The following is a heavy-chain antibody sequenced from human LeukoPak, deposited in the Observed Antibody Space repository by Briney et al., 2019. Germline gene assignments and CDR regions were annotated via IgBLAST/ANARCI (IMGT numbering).Heavy chain of an antibody. J-gene: IGHJ6*03. D-gene: IGHD6-19*01. V-gene: IGHV3-21*01. CDR1: GFTFSSYS. CDR3: ARIAEGITVAGTRYYYYMDV. CDR2: ISSSSSYI. Sequence: GGSLRLSCAASGFTFSSYSMNWVHQAPGKGLEWVSSISSSSSYIYYADSVKGRLTISRDNAKNSLYLQMNSLRAEDTAVYYCARIAEGITVAGTRYYYYMDVWGKGTTVTVSS.